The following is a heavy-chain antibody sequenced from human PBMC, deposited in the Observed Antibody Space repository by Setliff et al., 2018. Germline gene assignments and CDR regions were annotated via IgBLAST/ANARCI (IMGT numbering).Heavy chain of an antibody. V-gene: IGHV1-69-2*01. J-gene: IGHJ4*02. CDR3: AIDYGPTGTPYH. Sequence: ASVKVSCKASGYSFSDFYMHWVRQVPGEGLETLGRIDPRDDFTVYAERFKDRLTITADTSTDTSYMEMSSLRFEDTAVYYCAIDYGPTGTPYHWGQGTPVTVSS. CDR1: GYSFSDFY. D-gene: IGHD1-1*01. CDR2: IDPRDDFT.